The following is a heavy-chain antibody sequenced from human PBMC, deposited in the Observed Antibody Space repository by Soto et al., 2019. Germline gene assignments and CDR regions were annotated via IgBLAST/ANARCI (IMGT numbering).Heavy chain of an antibody. Sequence: QVQLVQSGAEVKKPGSSVKVSCKASGGTFSRSAISWVRQAPGHGLEWMGGTIPILGTANYAQKFQGRVTITEDESTSTAYGALGSLSAAETAGYDCARGGTIFGFVLSSSLTKSGTHVWGEGTTVTASS. CDR2: TIPILGTA. D-gene: IGHD3-3*01. J-gene: IGHJ6*04. CDR3: ARGGTIFGFVLSSSLTKSGTHV. V-gene: IGHV1-69*12. CDR1: GGTFSRSA.